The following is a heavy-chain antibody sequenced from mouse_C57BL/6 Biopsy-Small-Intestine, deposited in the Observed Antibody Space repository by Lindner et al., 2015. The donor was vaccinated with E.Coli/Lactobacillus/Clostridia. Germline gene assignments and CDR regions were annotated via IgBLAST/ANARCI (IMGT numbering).Heavy chain of an antibody. CDR1: GFNIKDYY. CDR3: ARRGGYYAMDY. V-gene: IGHV1-81*01. CDR2: IYPRSGNT. Sequence: VQLQESGAELVKPGASVKLSCTASGFNIKDYYMHWVKQRTGQGLEWIGEIYPRSGNTYYNEKFKGKATLTADKSSSTAYMELRSLTSEDSAVYYCARRGGYYAMDYWGQGTSVTVSS. J-gene: IGHJ4*01.